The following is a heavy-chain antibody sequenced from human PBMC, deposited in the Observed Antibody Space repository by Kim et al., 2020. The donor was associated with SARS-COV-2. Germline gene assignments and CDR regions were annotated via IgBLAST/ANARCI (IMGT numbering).Heavy chain of an antibody. Sequence: VGSLRLSYAASGFTFSDYHMVWVRQAPGKGLEWISYITTSSSVTLYADSLKGRFTISRDNAKNSLYLQMNSLRAEDTAMYYCARVLQDVTGQDYWGQGT. CDR2: ITTSSSVT. J-gene: IGHJ4*02. V-gene: IGHV3-11*06. CDR1: GFTFSDYH. D-gene: IGHD2-15*01. CDR3: ARVLQDVTGQDY.